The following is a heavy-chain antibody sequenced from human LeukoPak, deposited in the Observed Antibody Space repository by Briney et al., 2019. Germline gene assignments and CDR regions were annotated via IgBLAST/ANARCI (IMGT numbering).Heavy chain of an antibody. Sequence: GASVKVSCKASGYTFTTYGISWVRQAPGQGLEWMGWISTYNRNTNYVQKFQGRATMTTDTSTSTAYMELRSLRADDTAVYYCARDALAGIPVDGPPDYYYYGMDVWGQGTTVTVSS. CDR2: ISTYNRNT. J-gene: IGHJ6*02. CDR3: ARDALAGIPVDGPPDYYYYGMDV. D-gene: IGHD2-8*02. CDR1: GYTFTTYG. V-gene: IGHV1-18*01.